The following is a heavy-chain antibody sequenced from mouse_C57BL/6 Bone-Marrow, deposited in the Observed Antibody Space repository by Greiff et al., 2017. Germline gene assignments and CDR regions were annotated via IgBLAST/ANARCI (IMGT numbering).Heavy chain of an antibody. D-gene: IGHD2-3*01. J-gene: IGHJ4*01. V-gene: IGHV14-4*01. CDR1: GFNIKDDY. Sequence: EVQLQQSGAELVRPGASVKLSCTASGFNIKDDYMHWVKQRPEQGLEWIGWIDPENGDTEYASKFQGKATITADTSSNTAYLQLSSLTSEDTAVYYCTRWLLPNYYAMDYWGQGTSVTVSS. CDR3: TRWLLPNYYAMDY. CDR2: IDPENGDT.